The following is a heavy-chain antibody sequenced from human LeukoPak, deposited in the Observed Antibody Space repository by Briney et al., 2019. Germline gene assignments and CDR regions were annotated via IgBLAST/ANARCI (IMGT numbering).Heavy chain of an antibody. J-gene: IGHJ3*02. V-gene: IGHV3-23*01. CDR3: AKDRYGSNRNDAFEI. Sequence: GGSLRLSCAASEFTFNNYAMSWVRQAPGKGLEWVSAITGTGGTTFYADSVKGRFTISRDNSKNTLYLQMNSLRAEDTAVYYCAKDRYGSNRNDAFEIWGQGTMVTVS. D-gene: IGHD1-14*01. CDR2: ITGTGGTT. CDR1: EFTFNNYA.